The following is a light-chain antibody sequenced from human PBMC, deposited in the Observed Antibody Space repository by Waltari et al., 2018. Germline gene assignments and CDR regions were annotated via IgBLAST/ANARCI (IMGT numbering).Light chain of an antibody. V-gene: IGLV1-40*01. J-gene: IGLJ3*02. CDR2: ANT. CDR3: QSYDRRLRGV. Sequence: QSVLTQPPSVSGAPGQRVIISCTGNSSNIGAGYDVHWFQQIPGSAPKLLIYANTDRPSGVPDRFTGSKSGSSASLAITGLQSEDEADYYCQSYDRRLRGVFGGGTRLTVL. CDR1: SSNIGAGYD.